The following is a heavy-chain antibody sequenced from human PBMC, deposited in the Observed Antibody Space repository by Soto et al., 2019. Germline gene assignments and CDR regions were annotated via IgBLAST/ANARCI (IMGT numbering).Heavy chain of an antibody. CDR2: IWYDGSNK. CDR3: ARDLGDIVVVPAATGGGFDY. Sequence: GSLRLSCAASGFTFSSYGMHCVRQAPGKGLEWVAVIWYDGSNKYYADPVKGRFTISRDNSKNTLYLQMNSLRAEDTAVYYCARDLGDIVVVPAATGGGFDYWGQGTLVTV. CDR1: GFTFSSYG. D-gene: IGHD2-2*01. J-gene: IGHJ4*02. V-gene: IGHV3-33*01.